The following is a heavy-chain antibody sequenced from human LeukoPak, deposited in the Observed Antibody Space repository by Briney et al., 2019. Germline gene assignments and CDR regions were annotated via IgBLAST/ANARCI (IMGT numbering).Heavy chain of an antibody. CDR2: IYISGST. J-gene: IGHJ5*02. D-gene: IGHD2-2*01. CDR3: ARVVPAARDGDWFDP. CDR1: GGSISSYY. Sequence: SETLSLTCTVSGGSISSYYCSRIRQPPGKGLEWIGYIYISGSTNYNPSLKSRVTISVDTSKNQFSLKLSSVTAADTAVYYCARVVPAARDGDWFDPWGQGTLVTVSS. V-gene: IGHV4-4*09.